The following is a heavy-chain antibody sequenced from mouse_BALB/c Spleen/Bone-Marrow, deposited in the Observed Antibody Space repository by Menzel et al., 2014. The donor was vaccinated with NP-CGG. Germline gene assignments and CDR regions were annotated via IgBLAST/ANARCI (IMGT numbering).Heavy chain of an antibody. CDR1: GFNIKDTY. J-gene: IGHJ2*01. D-gene: IGHD2-14*01. CDR2: IDPANGNT. V-gene: IGHV14-3*02. Sequence: EVQGVESGAELVKPGASVKLSCTASGFNIKDTYMHWVKQRPEQGLEWIGRIDPANGNTKYDPKFQGKATITADTSSNTGYLQLSGLTAEDTAVYYCARYRLGTYFDYWGQGTTLTVSS. CDR3: ARYRLGTYFDY.